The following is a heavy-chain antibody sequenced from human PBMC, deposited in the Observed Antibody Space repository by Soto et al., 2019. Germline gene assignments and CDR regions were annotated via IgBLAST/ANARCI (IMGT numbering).Heavy chain of an antibody. Sequence: QVQLQESGPGLVKPSETLSLTCTVSGGSISSYYWSWIRQPPGKGLEWIGYIYYSGSTNYNPSLNRRVTISVDTSKNQFSLKLSSVTAADTAVYYCARTIAVAGDWYFDLWGRGTLVTVSS. CDR2: IYYSGST. J-gene: IGHJ2*01. V-gene: IGHV4-59*08. CDR3: ARTIAVAGDWYFDL. D-gene: IGHD6-19*01. CDR1: GGSISSYY.